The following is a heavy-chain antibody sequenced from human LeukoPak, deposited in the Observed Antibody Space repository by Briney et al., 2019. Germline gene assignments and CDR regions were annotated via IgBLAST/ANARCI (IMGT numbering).Heavy chain of an antibody. J-gene: IGHJ4*02. CDR2: IYHSGST. D-gene: IGHD6-13*01. CDR3: ARRVAAAGYYFDY. V-gene: IGHV4-38-2*01. Sequence: PSETLSLTCAVSGYSISSGYYWGWIPQPPGKGLEWIGSIYHSGSTYYNPSLKSRVNISVDTSKNQFSPKLSAVTAADTAVYYCARRVAAAGYYFDYWGQGTLVTVSS. CDR1: GYSISSGYY.